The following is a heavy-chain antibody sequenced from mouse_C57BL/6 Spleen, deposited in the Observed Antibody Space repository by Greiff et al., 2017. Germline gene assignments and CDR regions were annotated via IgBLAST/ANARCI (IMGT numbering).Heavy chain of an antibody. D-gene: IGHD1-1*01. Sequence: EVMLVESGGGLVQPGGSMKLSCVASGFTFSNYWMNWVRQSPEKGLEWVAQIRLKSDNYATHYAESGKGRFTISRDDSKSSVYLQMNNLRAEDTGIYYCTDYYGRGFAYWGQGTLVTVSA. CDR2: IRLKSDNYAT. CDR3: TDYYGRGFAY. J-gene: IGHJ3*01. CDR1: GFTFSNYW. V-gene: IGHV6-3*01.